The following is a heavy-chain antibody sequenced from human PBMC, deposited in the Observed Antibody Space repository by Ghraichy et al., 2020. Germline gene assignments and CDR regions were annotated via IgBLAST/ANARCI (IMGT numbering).Heavy chain of an antibody. CDR1: GYTFTSYG. CDR2: ISAYNGNT. V-gene: IGHV1-18*01. J-gene: IGHJ6*02. CDR3: ARDGAYSSGSTWGYYYYGMDV. D-gene: IGHD6-19*01. Sequence: ASVKVSCKASGYTFTSYGISWVRQAPGQGLEWMGWISAYNGNTNYAQKLQGRVTMTTDTSTSTAYMELRSLRSDDTAVYYCARDGAYSSGSTWGYYYYGMDVWGQGTTVTVSS.